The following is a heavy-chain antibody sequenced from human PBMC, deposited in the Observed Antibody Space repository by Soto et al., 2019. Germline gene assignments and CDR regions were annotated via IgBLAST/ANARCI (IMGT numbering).Heavy chain of an antibody. CDR2: INPSGGST. CDR1: GYTFTSYY. V-gene: IGHV1-46*01. Sequence: ASVKVSCKASGYTFTSYYMHWVRQAPGQGLEWMGIINPSGGSTSYAQKFQGRVTMTRDTSTSTVYMELSSLRSEDTAVYYCARHSIAVAGDWYFDLWGRGTLVTVSS. CDR3: ARHSIAVAGDWYFDL. D-gene: IGHD6-19*01. J-gene: IGHJ2*01.